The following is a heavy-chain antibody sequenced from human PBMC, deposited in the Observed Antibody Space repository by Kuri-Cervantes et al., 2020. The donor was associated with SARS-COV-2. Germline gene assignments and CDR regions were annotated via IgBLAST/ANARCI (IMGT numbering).Heavy chain of an antibody. CDR3: ARGGGVAIFGMATTDYFDY. D-gene: IGHD3-3*01. V-gene: IGHV4-61*02. Sequence: SETPSLTCTVSGGSISSASYYWSWIRQPAGKGLEWIWRVYSSGSTNYNPSLKSRVTISVDTSKNQFSLKLSSVTAADTAVYYCARGGGVAIFGMATTDYFDYWGQGTLVTVSS. J-gene: IGHJ4*02. CDR2: VYSSGST. CDR1: GGSISSASYY.